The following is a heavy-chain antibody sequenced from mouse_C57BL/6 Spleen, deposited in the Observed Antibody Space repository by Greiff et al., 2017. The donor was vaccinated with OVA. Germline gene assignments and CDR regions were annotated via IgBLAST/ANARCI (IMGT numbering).Heavy chain of an antibody. J-gene: IGHJ3*01. V-gene: IGHV14-4*01. CDR3: TTPDLGFAY. CDR1: GFNIKDDY. Sequence: EVQLQQSGAELVRPGASVTLSCTASGFNIKDDYMHWVKQRPEQGLEWIGWIDPENGATEYASKFQGKATITADTSSNTAYLQLSSLTSEDTAVYYCTTPDLGFAYWGQGTLVTVSA. CDR2: IDPENGAT.